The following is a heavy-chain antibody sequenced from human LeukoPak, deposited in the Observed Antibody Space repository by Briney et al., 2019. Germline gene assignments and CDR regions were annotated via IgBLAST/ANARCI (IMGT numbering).Heavy chain of an antibody. CDR3: ARQMDFGSGSLQWFDP. J-gene: IGHJ5*02. D-gene: IGHD3-10*01. Sequence: SETLSLTCTVSGGSVSSGSYYWSWIRQPPGKGLEWIGYIYYSGSTNYNPSLKSRVTISVDTSKNQFSLKLNSVTAADTAVYYCARQMDFGSGSLQWFDPWGQGTLVTVSS. V-gene: IGHV4-61*01. CDR2: IYYSGST. CDR1: GGSVSSGSYY.